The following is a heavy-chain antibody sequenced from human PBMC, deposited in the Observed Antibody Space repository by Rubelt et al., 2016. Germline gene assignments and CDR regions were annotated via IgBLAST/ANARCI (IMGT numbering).Heavy chain of an antibody. CDR2: IYSGGST. CDR1: GFTVSSNY. CDR3: ARGLPIRCLD. D-gene: IGHD3-3*01. J-gene: IGHJ4*02. Sequence: AASGFTVSSNYMSWVRQAPGKGLEWVSVIYSGGSTYYADSVKGRFTISRQKSKNPLYLQMNRLRAEDTAMDYCARGLPIRCLDRGQGTLVTVAT. V-gene: IGHV3-53*04.